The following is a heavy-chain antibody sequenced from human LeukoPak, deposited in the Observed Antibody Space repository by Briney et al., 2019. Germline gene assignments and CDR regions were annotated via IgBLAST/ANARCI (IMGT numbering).Heavy chain of an antibody. CDR1: GFTFNNYG. D-gene: IGHD3-22*01. Sequence: GGSLRLSCEPSGFTFNNYGMHWVRQAPGKGLEWVAFIRNDGNIKYYADSVKGRFTVSRDSSKNTLYLQMNSLRSEDTAVYYCAREVIRVYYFDYWGQGTLVTVSS. J-gene: IGHJ4*02. CDR2: IRNDGNIK. CDR3: AREVIRVYYFDY. V-gene: IGHV3-30*02.